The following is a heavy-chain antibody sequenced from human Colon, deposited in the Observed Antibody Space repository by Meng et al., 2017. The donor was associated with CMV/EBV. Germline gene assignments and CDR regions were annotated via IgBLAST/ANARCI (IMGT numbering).Heavy chain of an antibody. CDR3: YNAVGV. CDR1: GVTFSSYE. CDR2: ISSSGSTI. V-gene: IGHV3-48*03. Sequence: GGSLRLSCAASGVTFSSYEMTWVRQAPGKGLEWVSYISSSGSTIYYADSVKGRFTISRDNSWTTLSLPMTIDVHLQQVVGHDYNAVGVRGQGTTVTVSS. J-gene: IGHJ6*02. D-gene: IGHD1-1*01.